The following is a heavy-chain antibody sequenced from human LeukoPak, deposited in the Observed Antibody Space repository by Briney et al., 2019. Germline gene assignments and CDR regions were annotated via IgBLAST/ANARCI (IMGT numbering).Heavy chain of an antibody. Sequence: GGSLRLSCAASGFTFSSYWMSWVRQAPGKGLEWVAVISYDGSNKYYADSVKGRFTISRDNSKNTLYLQMNSLRAEDTAVYYCARDRFTTMVRGVIDYWGQGTLVTVSS. V-gene: IGHV3-30-3*01. CDR3: ARDRFTTMVRGVIDY. D-gene: IGHD3-10*01. CDR1: GFTFSSYW. CDR2: ISYDGSNK. J-gene: IGHJ4*02.